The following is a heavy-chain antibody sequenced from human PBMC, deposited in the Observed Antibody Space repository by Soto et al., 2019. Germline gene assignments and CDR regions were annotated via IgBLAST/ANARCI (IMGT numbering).Heavy chain of an antibody. Sequence: PSQTLSLTCAISGDSVSSNSAAWNWIRQSPSRGLEWLGRTYYRSKWYNDYAVSVKSRITINPDTSKNQFSLQLNSVTPKVRAVYYSARDHTLWYDSSGSLDWFDPWGQGTLVTVSS. V-gene: IGHV6-1*01. CDR3: ARDHTLWYDSSGSLDWFDP. CDR1: GDSVSSNSAA. J-gene: IGHJ5*01. CDR2: TYYRSKWYN. D-gene: IGHD3-22*01.